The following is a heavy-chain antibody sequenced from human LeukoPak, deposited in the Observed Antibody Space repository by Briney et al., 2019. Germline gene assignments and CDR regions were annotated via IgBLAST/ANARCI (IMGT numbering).Heavy chain of an antibody. V-gene: IGHV3-21*01. Sequence: PGGSLRLSCAASGFTFSSYSMNWVRQAPGKGLEWGSSISSSSSYIYYADSVKGRFTISRDNAKNSLYLQMNSLRAEDTAVYYCARGTNFDQWELLDYWGKGTLVTVSS. J-gene: IGHJ4*02. CDR2: ISSSSSYI. CDR1: GFTFSSYS. CDR3: ARGTNFDQWELLDY. D-gene: IGHD1-26*01.